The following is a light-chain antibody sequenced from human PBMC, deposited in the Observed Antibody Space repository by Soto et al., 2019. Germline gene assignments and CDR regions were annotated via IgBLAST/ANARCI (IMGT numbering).Light chain of an antibody. CDR2: AAS. CDR1: QGLSSD. J-gene: IGKJ5*01. CDR3: QLLNSYPIT. V-gene: IGKV1-9*01. Sequence: DIQLTQSPSFLSASVGDRVTITCRASQGLSSDLAWYQQKPGKAPKLLIYAASTLQSVVPSRFSGSGSGTEFTLTISSLQPKDFATYYCQLLNSYPITFGQGTRLAIK.